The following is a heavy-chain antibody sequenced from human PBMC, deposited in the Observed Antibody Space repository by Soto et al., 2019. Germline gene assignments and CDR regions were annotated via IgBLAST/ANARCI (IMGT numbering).Heavy chain of an antibody. CDR2: ISHSETT. Sequence: TLSLTCSVSGSYITSGDYHWTWIRQAPGKGLEWIGYISHSETTYYSPALKNRIIISSDFSMNQFSLRLNSVTAADTAVYFCAGFGVGDRDDKWGQGTLVTVSS. J-gene: IGHJ4*02. V-gene: IGHV4-30-4*01. CDR1: GSYITSGDYH. D-gene: IGHD2-8*01. CDR3: AGFGVGDRDDK.